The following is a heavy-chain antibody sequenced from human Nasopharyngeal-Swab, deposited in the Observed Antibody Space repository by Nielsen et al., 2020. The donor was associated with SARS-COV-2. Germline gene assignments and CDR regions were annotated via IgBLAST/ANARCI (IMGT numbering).Heavy chain of an antibody. J-gene: IGHJ3*02. V-gene: IGHV5-51*01. Sequence: GGSLRLSCKGSGYSFTSYWIGWVRQMPGKGLEWMGIIYPGDSDTRYSPSFQGQVTISADKSISIAYLQWGSLKASDTAMYYCASTSGGSEIGAFDIWGQGTMVTVSS. CDR1: GYSFTSYW. CDR2: IYPGDSDT. CDR3: ASTSGGSEIGAFDI. D-gene: IGHD2-15*01.